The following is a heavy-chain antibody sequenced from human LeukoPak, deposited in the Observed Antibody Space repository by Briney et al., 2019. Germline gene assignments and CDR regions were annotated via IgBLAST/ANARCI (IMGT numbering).Heavy chain of an antibody. J-gene: IGHJ4*02. D-gene: IGHD3-22*01. CDR3: ARWYYYDSSGLN. V-gene: IGHV1-69*04. CDR1: GGTFSSYA. Sequence: SVKVSCKASGGTFSSYAISWVRQAPGQGLEWMGRIIPILGIANYAQKFQGRVTITADKSTSTAYMGLSSLRSEDTAVYYCARWYYYDSSGLNWGQGTLATVSS. CDR2: IIPILGIA.